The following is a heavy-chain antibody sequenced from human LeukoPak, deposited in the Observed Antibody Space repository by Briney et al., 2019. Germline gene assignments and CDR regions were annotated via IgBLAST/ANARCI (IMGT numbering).Heavy chain of an antibody. J-gene: IGHJ3*02. Sequence: PGGSLRLSCSASGFTFSSYWMSWVRQAPGKGLEWVANIKQDGSEKYYVDSVKGRFTISRDNAKNSLYLQMNSLRAEDTAVYYCAKGHRTGTTGDAFDIWGQGTMVTVSS. CDR1: GFTFSSYW. CDR2: IKQDGSEK. CDR3: AKGHRTGTTGDAFDI. D-gene: IGHD1-7*01. V-gene: IGHV3-7*01.